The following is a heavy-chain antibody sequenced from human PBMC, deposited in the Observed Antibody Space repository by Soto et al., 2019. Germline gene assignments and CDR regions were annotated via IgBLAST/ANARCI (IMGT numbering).Heavy chain of an antibody. Sequence: ASVKVTCKASGYTFTSYDINWVRQATGQGLEWMGWMNPNSGNTGYAQKFQGRVTMTRNTSISTAYMELSSLRSEDTAVYYCARGLGPKYYYDSSGYYFDYWGQGTLVTVPQ. CDR1: GYTFTSYD. D-gene: IGHD3-22*01. CDR3: ARGLGPKYYYDSSGYYFDY. V-gene: IGHV1-8*01. CDR2: MNPNSGNT. J-gene: IGHJ4*02.